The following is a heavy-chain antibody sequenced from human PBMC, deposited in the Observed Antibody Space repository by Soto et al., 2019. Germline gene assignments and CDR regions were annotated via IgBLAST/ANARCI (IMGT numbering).Heavy chain of an antibody. CDR2: IYYSGST. J-gene: IGHJ4*02. CDR3: ARSRGYSYGPFDY. V-gene: IGHV4-59*01. Sequence: SETLSLTXTVSGGSISSYYWSWIRQPPGKGLEWIGYIYYSGSTNYNPSLKSRVTISVDTSKNQFSLKLSSVTAADTAVYYCARSRGYSYGPFDYWGQGTLVTVSS. D-gene: IGHD5-18*01. CDR1: GGSISSYY.